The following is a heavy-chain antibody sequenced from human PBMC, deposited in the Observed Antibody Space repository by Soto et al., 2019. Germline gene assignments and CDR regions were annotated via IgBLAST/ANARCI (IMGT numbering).Heavy chain of an antibody. CDR1: GGSISSGGYY. CDR2: IYYSGST. V-gene: IGHV4-31*03. CDR3: ARRTGSSSSDAAFDI. D-gene: IGHD6-6*01. Sequence: QVQLQESGPGLVKPSQTLSLTCTVSGGSISSGGYYWSWIRQHPGKGLEWIGYIYYSGSTYYNPSLKSRVTISVDTSKNQFSLKVSSVTAADTAVYYCARRTGSSSSDAAFDIWGQGTMVTVSS. J-gene: IGHJ3*02.